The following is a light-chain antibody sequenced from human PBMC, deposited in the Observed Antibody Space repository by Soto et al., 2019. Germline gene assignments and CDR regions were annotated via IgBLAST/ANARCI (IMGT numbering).Light chain of an antibody. V-gene: IGKV1-6*01. CDR1: QGIGNA. CDR2: GAS. CDR3: LQDINYPCT. Sequence: AMQMTQSPSSLSASVGDRVTISCRASQGIGNALGWYQQKPGQPPKVLIYGASNLQSGAPPRFSGSGSGTDFTLAISRLQPEDSATYYCLQDINYPCTFGQGTKLEIK. J-gene: IGKJ1*01.